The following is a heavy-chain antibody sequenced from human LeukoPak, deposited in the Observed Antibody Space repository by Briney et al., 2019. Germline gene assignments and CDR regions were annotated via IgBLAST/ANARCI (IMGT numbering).Heavy chain of an antibody. D-gene: IGHD5-24*01. J-gene: IGHJ4*02. V-gene: IGHV3-11*04. Sequence: GGSLRLSCAASGFAFSDYYMSWIRQAPGKGLEWVSYISGSGSTIYYADSVKGRFTISWDNAKNSLYLQMNSLRAEDTTVYYCARVLLADGYKEMAVVGYFDSWGQGTLVTVSS. CDR3: ARVLLADGYKEMAVVGYFDS. CDR1: GFAFSDYY. CDR2: ISGSGSTI.